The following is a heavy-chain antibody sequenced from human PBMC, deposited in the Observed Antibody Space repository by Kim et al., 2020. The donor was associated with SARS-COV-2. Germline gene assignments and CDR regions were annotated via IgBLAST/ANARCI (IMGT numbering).Heavy chain of an antibody. CDR3: ARVSGPNGVCYPPDY. D-gene: IGHD2-8*01. J-gene: IGHJ4*02. Sequence: DSVKGRFAISRDNSRNARYRQMNSLRAEDTAVYYCARVSGPNGVCYPPDYWGQGTLVTVSS. V-gene: IGHV3-30*07.